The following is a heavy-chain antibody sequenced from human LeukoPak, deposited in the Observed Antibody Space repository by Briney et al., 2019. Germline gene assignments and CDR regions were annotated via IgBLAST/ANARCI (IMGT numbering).Heavy chain of an antibody. CDR3: ARDPNWGAFDI. V-gene: IGHV4-59*01. J-gene: IGHJ3*02. Sequence: SPSETLSLTCTVSGGSISSYYWSWIRQPPGKGLEWIGYIYYSGSTNYNPSLKSRVTISVDTSKNQFSLKLSSVTAADTAVYYCARDPNWGAFDIWGQGTMVTVSS. CDR1: GGSISSYY. D-gene: IGHD7-27*01. CDR2: IYYSGST.